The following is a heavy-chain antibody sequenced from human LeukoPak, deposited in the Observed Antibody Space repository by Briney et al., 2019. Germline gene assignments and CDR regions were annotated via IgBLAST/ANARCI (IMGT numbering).Heavy chain of an antibody. CDR1: GFTFSSYS. D-gene: IGHD3-22*01. V-gene: IGHV3-23*01. CDR3: AKEARPGYYDSSGYYSDGAGYFDY. CDR2: ISGSGGST. Sequence: GGSLRLSCAASGFTFSSYSMNWVRQAPGKGLEWVSAISGSGGSTYYADSVKGRFTISRDNSKNTLYLQMNSLRAEDTAVYYCAKEARPGYYDSSGYYSDGAGYFDYWGQGTLVTVSS. J-gene: IGHJ4*02.